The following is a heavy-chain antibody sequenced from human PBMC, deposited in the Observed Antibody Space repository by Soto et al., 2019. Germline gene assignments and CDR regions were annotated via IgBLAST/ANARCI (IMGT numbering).Heavy chain of an antibody. J-gene: IGHJ5*02. Sequence: QVQLVQSGAEVKKPGSSVKVSCKASRGTFSSYAITWVRQAPGQGVEWMGGIIPIFGTANYAQKFQGRVTITADESTSTAYMELSSLRSEDTAVYYCARDRGPSSGYYPYWFDPWGQGTLVTVSS. V-gene: IGHV1-69*12. CDR3: ARDRGPSSGYYPYWFDP. CDR1: RGTFSSYA. CDR2: IIPIFGTA. D-gene: IGHD3-22*01.